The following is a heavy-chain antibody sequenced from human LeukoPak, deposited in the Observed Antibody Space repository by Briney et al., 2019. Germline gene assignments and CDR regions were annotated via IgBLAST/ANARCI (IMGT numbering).Heavy chain of an antibody. D-gene: IGHD3-10*01. CDR3: ASWLRGVIGAFDI. CDR2: ISAYNDNT. J-gene: IGHJ3*02. CDR1: GYTFTGYY. Sequence: ASVKVSCKASGYTFTGYYMHWVRQAPGQGLECLGWISAYNDNTIYRQKFQGRVNMTRDTSTSTAYMELRSLTSDDTAVYYCASWLRGVIGAFDIWGQGTMVTVSS. V-gene: IGHV1-18*04.